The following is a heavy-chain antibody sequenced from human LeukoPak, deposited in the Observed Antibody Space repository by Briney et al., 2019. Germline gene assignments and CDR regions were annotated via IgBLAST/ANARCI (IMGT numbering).Heavy chain of an antibody. V-gene: IGHV4-30-4*01. J-gene: IGHJ4*02. CDR1: GGSISSGDYY. D-gene: IGHD6-13*01. CDR2: IYYSGST. Sequence: SETLSLTCTVSGGSISSGDYYWSWIRQPPGKGLEWIGYIYYSGSTYYNPSLKSRVTISVDTSKNQFSLKLSSVTVADTAVYYCARVEVISAAGPADYWGQGTLVTVSP. CDR3: ARVEVISAAGPADY.